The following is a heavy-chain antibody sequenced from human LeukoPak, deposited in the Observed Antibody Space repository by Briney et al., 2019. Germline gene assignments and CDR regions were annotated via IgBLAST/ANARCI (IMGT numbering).Heavy chain of an antibody. CDR3: AKDRVWFGELLPDY. Sequence: GGSLRLSCAASGFPFGSYSMNWVRQAPGKGLEWVSSIGSTGSHIYYADSVKGRFTISRDNSKNTLYVQMNSLRAEDTAVYYCAKDRVWFGELLPDYWGQGTLVTVSS. J-gene: IGHJ4*02. D-gene: IGHD3-10*01. CDR1: GFPFGSYS. V-gene: IGHV3-21*01. CDR2: IGSTGSHI.